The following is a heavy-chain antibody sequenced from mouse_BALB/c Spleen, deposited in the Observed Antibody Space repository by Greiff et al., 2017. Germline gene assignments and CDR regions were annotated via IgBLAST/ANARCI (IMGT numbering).Heavy chain of an antibody. CDR1: GFTFSSYT. D-gene: IGHD4-1*01. CDR2: ISNGGGST. CDR3: AKGAGTFAY. Sequence: EVKLMESGGGLVQPGGSLKLSCAASGFTFSSYTMSWVRQTPEKRLEWVAYISNGGGSTYYPDTVKGRFTISRDNAKNTLYLQMSSLKSEDTAMYYCAKGAGTFAYWGQGTLVTVSA. V-gene: IGHV5-12-2*01. J-gene: IGHJ3*01.